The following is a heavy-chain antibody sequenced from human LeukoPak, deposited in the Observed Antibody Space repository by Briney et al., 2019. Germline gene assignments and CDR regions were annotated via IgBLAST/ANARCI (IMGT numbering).Heavy chain of an antibody. V-gene: IGHV5-51*01. CDR3: ARPLVPYSSSPTDLDY. Sequence: HGESLKISCKGSGYSFTSYWIGWVRQMPGKGLEWMGIIHPGDSDTRYSPSFQGQVTISADKSISTAYLQWSSLKASDTAMYYCARPLVPYSSSPTDLDYWGQGTLVTVSS. J-gene: IGHJ4*02. CDR2: IHPGDSDT. CDR1: GYSFTSYW. D-gene: IGHD6-6*01.